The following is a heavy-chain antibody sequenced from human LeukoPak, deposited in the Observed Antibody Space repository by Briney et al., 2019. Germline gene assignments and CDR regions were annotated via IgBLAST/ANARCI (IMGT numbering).Heavy chain of an antibody. Sequence: PGGSLRLSCAASRFTFSSYAMSWVRQAPGKGLEWVSTISAGGGSTYYADSVKGRFTISRDNSKNTLYLQMNSLRAEDTAAYYCAKGGVDIVATVLEMATITFFDYWGQGTLVTVSS. V-gene: IGHV3-23*01. CDR3: AKGGVDIVATVLEMATITFFDY. CDR1: RFTFSSYA. J-gene: IGHJ4*02. D-gene: IGHD5-12*01. CDR2: ISAGGGST.